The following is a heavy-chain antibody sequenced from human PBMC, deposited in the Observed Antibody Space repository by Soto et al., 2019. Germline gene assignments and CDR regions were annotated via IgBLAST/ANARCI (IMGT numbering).Heavy chain of an antibody. Sequence: QVQLQESGPGLVKPSQTLSLTCTVSGGSISSGGYYWSWIRQHPGKGLEWIGYIYYSGSTYYNPSLKSRVTISVDTSKNQFSLKLSSVPAADTAVYYCARVTALWFGEFRYYFDYWGQGTLVTVSS. CDR1: GGSISSGGYY. CDR2: IYYSGST. J-gene: IGHJ4*02. D-gene: IGHD3-10*01. CDR3: ARVTALWFGEFRYYFDY. V-gene: IGHV4-31*03.